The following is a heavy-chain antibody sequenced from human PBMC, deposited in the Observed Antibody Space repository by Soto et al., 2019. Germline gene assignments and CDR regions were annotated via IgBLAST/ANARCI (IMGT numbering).Heavy chain of an antibody. V-gene: IGHV4-4*02. CDR2: IFHDGNT. CDR1: GASIGSGGW. Sequence: SETLSLTCAVSGASIGSGGWWSWVRQPPGKGLEWIAEIFHDGNTNYSPSLKSRVTISVDESQNQFSLNVYSVTAADTAVYYCARHEGWTGPDQWGQRTLVTVSS. J-gene: IGHJ5*02. CDR3: ARHEGWTGPDQ. D-gene: IGHD2-8*02.